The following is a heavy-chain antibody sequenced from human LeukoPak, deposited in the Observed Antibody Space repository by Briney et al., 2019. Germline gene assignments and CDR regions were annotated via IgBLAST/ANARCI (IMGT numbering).Heavy chain of an antibody. D-gene: IGHD2-2*02. CDR3: AREEYCSSTSCYTEY. Sequence: ASVKVSCKASGYTFTGYFIHWVRQAPGQGLEWMGWINPNSGGTNYEQKFQGRVTMSRDTSISTAYMELSRLRSDDTAVYYCAREEYCSSTSCYTEYWGQGTLVTVSS. CDR2: INPNSGGT. J-gene: IGHJ4*02. V-gene: IGHV1-2*02. CDR1: GYTFTGYF.